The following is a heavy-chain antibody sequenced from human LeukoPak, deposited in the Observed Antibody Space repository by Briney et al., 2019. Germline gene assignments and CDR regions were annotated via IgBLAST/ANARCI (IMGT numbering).Heavy chain of an antibody. Sequence: ASVKVSCKASGFTFTSSAMQWVRQARGQRLEWIGWIVVGSGNTNYAQKFQERVTITRDMSTSTAYMELSSLRSEDTAVYYCARDLTAMVKFAWFDPWGQGTLVTVSS. V-gene: IGHV1-58*02. CDR1: GFTFTSSA. J-gene: IGHJ5*02. D-gene: IGHD5-18*01. CDR2: IVVGSGNT. CDR3: ARDLTAMVKFAWFDP.